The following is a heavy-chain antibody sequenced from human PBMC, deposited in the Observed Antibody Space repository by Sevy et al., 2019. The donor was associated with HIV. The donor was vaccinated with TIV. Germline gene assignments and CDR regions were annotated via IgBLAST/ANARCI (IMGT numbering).Heavy chain of an antibody. CDR1: GYTLTELS. CDR3: ATDHVLLWFGEVRY. CDR2: FDPEDGET. V-gene: IGHV1-24*01. D-gene: IGHD3-10*01. J-gene: IGHJ4*02. Sequence: ASVKVSCKVSGYTLTELSMHWVRQAPGKGLAWVGGFDPEDGETIYAEKFQGRVTMTEDTSKDTAYMELSSLRSEDTAVYYCATDHVLLWFGEVRYWGQGTLVTVSS.